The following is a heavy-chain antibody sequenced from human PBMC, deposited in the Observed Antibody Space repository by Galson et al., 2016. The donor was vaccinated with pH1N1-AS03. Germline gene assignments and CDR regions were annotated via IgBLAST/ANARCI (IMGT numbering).Heavy chain of an antibody. V-gene: IGHV2-5*02. CDR3: AQYSGSSGFSY. J-gene: IGHJ4*02. CDR2: LYWDGDK. D-gene: IGHD5-12*01. CDR1: GFSLTATGEG. Sequence: PALVKPTQTLTLTCSFSGFSLTATGEGVGWIRQSPGKPLEWLALLYWDGDKRFRPSLQNRLTIRKDTSKKEVIFTVTDMDTADSATYFWAQYSGSSGFSYWGQGTLVTVSS.